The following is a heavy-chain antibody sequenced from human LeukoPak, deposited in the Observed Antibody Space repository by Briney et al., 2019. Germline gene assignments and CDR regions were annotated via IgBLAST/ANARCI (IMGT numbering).Heavy chain of an antibody. V-gene: IGHV1-69*04. Sequence: SVKLSRTASEDSFTTYSISYERHAPGQGLEWMGRIIPFLAITDYAQKFQDRITLTADKSTSTAYMELSSLRSEDTAVYYCARDPGVYWGQGTLVTVSS. D-gene: IGHD2-8*01. CDR2: IIPFLAIT. J-gene: IGHJ4*02. CDR3: ARDPGVY. CDR1: EDSFTTYS.